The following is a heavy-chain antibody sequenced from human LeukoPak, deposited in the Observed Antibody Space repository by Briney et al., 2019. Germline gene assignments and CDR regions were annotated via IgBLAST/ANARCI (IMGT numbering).Heavy chain of an antibody. V-gene: IGHV3-23*01. CDR3: AKVLAVAGTLFDP. Sequence: QTGGSLRLSCAASGFTFSSYAMSWVRQAPGKGLEWVPAISGSGGSTYYADSVKGRFTISRDNSKNTLYLQMNSLRAEDTAVYYCAKVLAVAGTLFDPWGQGTLVTVSS. J-gene: IGHJ5*02. D-gene: IGHD6-19*01. CDR2: ISGSGGST. CDR1: GFTFSSYA.